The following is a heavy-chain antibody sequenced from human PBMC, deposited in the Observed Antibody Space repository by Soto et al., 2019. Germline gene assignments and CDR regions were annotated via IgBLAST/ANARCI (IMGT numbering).Heavy chain of an antibody. J-gene: IGHJ6*02. CDR2: VIPVFKTA. CDR3: ARSRCVVGVTEHYYGMDV. V-gene: IGHV1-69*13. CDR1: GGTFSNSP. Sequence: PSVKVYCKSSGGTFSNSPISWVRQAPGQGLEWVGGVIPVFKTANYAQKFQGRVTITADESTNTAYMGLSSLRSGDTAVYYCARSRCVVGVTEHYYGMDVRGQGTIGTVSS. D-gene: IGHD2-15*01.